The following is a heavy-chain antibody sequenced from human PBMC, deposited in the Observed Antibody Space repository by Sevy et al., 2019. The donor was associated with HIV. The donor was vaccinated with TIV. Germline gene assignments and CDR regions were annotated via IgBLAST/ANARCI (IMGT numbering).Heavy chain of an antibody. V-gene: IGHV3-7*01. CDR1: GFNFRSYW. CDR2: INQDGSEE. CDR3: ARTGSYADTYYYYYAMDV. Sequence: GESLKISCAASGFNFRSYWMTWVRQAPGKGLEWVANINQDGSEENYVDSVKDRFTIFRDNAKNSLFLQLNSLRAEDTSVYYCARTGSYADTYYYYYAMDVWGQGATVTVSS. J-gene: IGHJ6*02. D-gene: IGHD3-16*01.